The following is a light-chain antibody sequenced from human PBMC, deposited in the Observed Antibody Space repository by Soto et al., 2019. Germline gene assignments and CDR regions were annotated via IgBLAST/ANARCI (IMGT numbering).Light chain of an antibody. CDR1: QSIRSR. CDR2: DAS. J-gene: IGKJ5*01. CDR3: QQYHYWPIT. V-gene: IGKV1-5*01. Sequence: DIQMTQSPCSLSASLGDRATISCRASQSIRSRLAWYQQKPGKAPKLLIYDASSLESGVPSRFSGSGSGTEFTLTISSLQSEDFAVYLCQQYHYWPITFGQGTRLEI.